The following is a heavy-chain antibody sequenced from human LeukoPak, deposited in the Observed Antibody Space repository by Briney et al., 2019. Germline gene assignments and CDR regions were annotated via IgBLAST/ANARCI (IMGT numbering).Heavy chain of an antibody. Sequence: PGGFLRLSCAASGFTFSSYGMHWVRQAPGKGLEWVANINQGGSEKFYVDSVKGRFTISRDNAKSSLYLQMNSLRAEDTAVYYCARDRPEARQDYWGQGTLVTVSS. V-gene: IGHV3-7*01. CDR2: INQGGSEK. CDR1: GFTFSSYG. D-gene: IGHD6-6*01. J-gene: IGHJ4*02. CDR3: ARDRPEARQDY.